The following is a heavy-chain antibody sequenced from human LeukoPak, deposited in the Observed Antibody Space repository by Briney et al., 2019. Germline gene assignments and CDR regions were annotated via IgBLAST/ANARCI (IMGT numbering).Heavy chain of an antibody. Sequence: ASVKVSCKASGYTFTGYYIHWVRQAPGQGLEWMGIINPSVGSTNYAQKFQGRVTMTRDTSTSTVYMELSSLRSEDTAVYYCARTPRILYPPRDYWGQGTLVTVSS. J-gene: IGHJ4*02. CDR3: ARTPRILYPPRDY. D-gene: IGHD2-8*01. CDR2: INPSVGST. CDR1: GYTFTGYY. V-gene: IGHV1-46*01.